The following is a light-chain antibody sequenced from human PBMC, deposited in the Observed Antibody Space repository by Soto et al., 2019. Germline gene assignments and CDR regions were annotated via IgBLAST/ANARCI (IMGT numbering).Light chain of an antibody. CDR3: QQRSNWPLT. V-gene: IGKV3-11*01. CDR1: QSVSSY. J-gene: IGKJ4*01. CDR2: DAS. Sequence: EIFFTQFPAPLFFSSGEKTTLSCRASQSVSSYLAWYQQKPGQAPRLLIYDASNRATGIPARFSGSGSGTDFTLTISSLEPEDFAVYYCQQRSNWPLTFGGGTKVDIK.